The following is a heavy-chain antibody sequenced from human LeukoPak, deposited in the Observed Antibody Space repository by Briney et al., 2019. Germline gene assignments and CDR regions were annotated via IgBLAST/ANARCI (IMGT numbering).Heavy chain of an antibody. D-gene: IGHD6-13*01. CDR3: ARGRITSSWYYFDY. V-gene: IGHV3-74*01. CDR2: INTDGSST. CDR1: GFAFSGYW. Sequence: GWSLRLSCAASGFAFSGYWMHWVRQAPGKGLVWVSRINTDGSSTTYADSVKGRFTISRDNAKNTLYLQMNSLRVEDTAVYYCARGRITSSWYYFDYWGQGALVTVSS. J-gene: IGHJ4*02.